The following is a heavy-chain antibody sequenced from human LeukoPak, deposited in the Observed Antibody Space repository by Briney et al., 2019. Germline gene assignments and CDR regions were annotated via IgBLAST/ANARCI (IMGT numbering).Heavy chain of an antibody. CDR2: IKQDGSEK. D-gene: IGHD3-3*01. CDR3: AREDLNYDFWSGYPNFDY. Sequence: GGSLRLSCAASGFTFSSYWMSWVRQAPGKGLEWVANIKQDGSEKYYVDSVKGRFTISRDNAKNSLYLQMNSLRAEDTAVYYCAREDLNYDFWSGYPNFDYWGQGTLVTVSS. V-gene: IGHV3-7*01. J-gene: IGHJ4*02. CDR1: GFTFSSYW.